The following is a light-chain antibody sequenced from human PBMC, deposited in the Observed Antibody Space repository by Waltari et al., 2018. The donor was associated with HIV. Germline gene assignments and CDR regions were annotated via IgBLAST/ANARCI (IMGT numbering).Light chain of an antibody. Sequence: SCELTQPSSVSVSPGQTARNTCSGDILTKKYARWFQQRPGQAPVLLIHKDTERPSGIPERFSGSTSGTTVTLTISGAQVEDEADYYCYSAADDNLVVFGGGTKLTVL. J-gene: IGLJ2*01. CDR2: KDT. CDR3: YSAADDNLVV. CDR1: ILTKKY. V-gene: IGLV3-27*01.